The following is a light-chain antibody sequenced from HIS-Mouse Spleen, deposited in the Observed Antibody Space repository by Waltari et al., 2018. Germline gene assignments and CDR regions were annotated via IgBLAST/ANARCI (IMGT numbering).Light chain of an antibody. CDR1: VLAKHKKY. V-gene: IGLV3-27*01. CDR2: KDS. Sequence: SYALTQPSSVSVSPGQTARIPCPGDVLAKHKKYARWFQQKPGQAPVLVIYKDSERPSGIPERFSGSSSGTTVTLTISGAQVEDEADYYCYSAADNNLVFGGGTKLTVL. J-gene: IGLJ3*02. CDR3: YSAADNNLV.